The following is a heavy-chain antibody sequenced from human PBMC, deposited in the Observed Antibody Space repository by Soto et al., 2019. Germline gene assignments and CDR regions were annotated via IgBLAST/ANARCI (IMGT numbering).Heavy chain of an antibody. V-gene: IGHV1-69*12. CDR1: GGTFSSYA. Sequence: QVQLVQSGAEVKKPGSSVKVSCRVSGGTFSSYAISWVRQAPGQGLEWMGGIIPIFGTANYAQKFQGRVTITADESTSTAYMELSSLRSEDTAVYYCARKSHYNWNTGYHGMDVWGQGTTVTVSS. J-gene: IGHJ6*02. CDR3: ARKSHYNWNTGYHGMDV. CDR2: IIPIFGTA. D-gene: IGHD1-20*01.